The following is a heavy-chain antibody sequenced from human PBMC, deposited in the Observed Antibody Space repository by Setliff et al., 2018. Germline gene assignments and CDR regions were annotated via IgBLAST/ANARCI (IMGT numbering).Heavy chain of an antibody. V-gene: IGHV5-51*01. Sequence: GESLKISCKGSGYSFTSYWIGWVRQMPGKGLGWMGIIYPGDSDTRYSPSFQGQVTISADKSISTAYLQWSSLKASDTAMYYCASSNYDILTGRDAFDIWGQGTMVTVSS. CDR2: IYPGDSDT. D-gene: IGHD3-9*01. J-gene: IGHJ3*02. CDR3: ASSNYDILTGRDAFDI. CDR1: GYSFTSYW.